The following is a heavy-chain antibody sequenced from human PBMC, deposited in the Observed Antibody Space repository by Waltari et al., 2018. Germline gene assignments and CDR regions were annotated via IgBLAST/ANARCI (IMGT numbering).Heavy chain of an antibody. CDR2: INHSGST. J-gene: IGHJ4*02. Sequence: QVQLQQWGAGLLKPSETLSITCAVYGGSFSGYYWSWIRKTPGKGLEWIGEINHSGSTNYNPSLKSRVTISVDTSKNQFSLKLTSVTAADTAVYHCARGQQWLVQNYFDYWGQGTLVTVSS. CDR1: GGSFSGYY. CDR3: ARGQQWLVQNYFDY. V-gene: IGHV4-34*01. D-gene: IGHD6-19*01.